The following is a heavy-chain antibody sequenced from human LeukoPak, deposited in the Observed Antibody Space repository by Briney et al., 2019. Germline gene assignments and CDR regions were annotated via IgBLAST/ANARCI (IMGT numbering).Heavy chain of an antibody. CDR1: GYTFTSYG. D-gene: IGHD2-2*01. CDR2: ISAYNGNT. V-gene: IGHV1-18*01. Sequence: ASVKVSCKASGYTFTSYGISWVRQAPGQGLEWMGWISAYNGNTNYAQKLQGRVTMATDTSTSTAYMELRSLRSDDTAVYYCARGDCSSTSCYDNYFDYWGQGTLVTVSS. CDR3: ARGDCSSTSCYDNYFDY. J-gene: IGHJ4*02.